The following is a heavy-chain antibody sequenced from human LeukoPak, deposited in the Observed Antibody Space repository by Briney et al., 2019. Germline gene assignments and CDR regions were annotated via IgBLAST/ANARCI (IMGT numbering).Heavy chain of an antibody. Sequence: SETLSLTCTVSGGSISSYYWSWIRQPPGKGLEWIGYIYSSGSTNYNPSLKSRVTISVDTSKNRFSLNLSSVTAADTAVYYCARAAPWFDPWGQGTLVTVSS. CDR3: ARAAPWFDP. CDR1: GGSISSYY. J-gene: IGHJ5*02. V-gene: IGHV4-59*01. CDR2: IYSSGST.